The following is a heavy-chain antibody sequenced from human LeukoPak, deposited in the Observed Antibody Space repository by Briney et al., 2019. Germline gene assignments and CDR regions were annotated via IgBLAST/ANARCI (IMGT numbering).Heavy chain of an antibody. CDR3: ARDLTGQYYFDY. V-gene: IGHV3-21*01. Sequence: GGSLRLSCAASGFTFSSYSMNWVRQAPGKGLEWVSSISSSSSYIYYADSVKGRFTISRDNAKNSLYLQMNSLRAEDTAVYYCARDLTGQYYFDYWGQGTLVTVSP. CDR1: GFTFSSYS. CDR2: ISSSSSYI. J-gene: IGHJ4*02. D-gene: IGHD3-9*01.